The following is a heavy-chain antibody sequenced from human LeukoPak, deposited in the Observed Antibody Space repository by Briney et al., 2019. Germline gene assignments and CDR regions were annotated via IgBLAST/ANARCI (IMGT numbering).Heavy chain of an antibody. J-gene: IGHJ4*02. CDR3: ARGIDDYVWGSYRYRLDY. CDR2: ISSSSSNI. CDR1: GFTFSNYN. Sequence: GGSLRLTCAASGFTFSNYNMNWVRQAPGKGLEWVSYISSSSSNIHYADSVKGRFTISTDNAKNSLYLQMHSLRAEDTALYYCARGIDDYVWGSYRYRLDYWGQGNLLSVSS. D-gene: IGHD3-16*02. V-gene: IGHV3-48*01.